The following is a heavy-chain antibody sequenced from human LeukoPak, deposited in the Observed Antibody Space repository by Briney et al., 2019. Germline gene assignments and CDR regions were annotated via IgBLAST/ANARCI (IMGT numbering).Heavy chain of an antibody. Sequence: GGSLRLSCVASGFTFSSYEMNWVRQAPGKGLEWVSYISSSGGTIYYADSVKGRFTISRDNAKNSLYLQMNSLRAEDTAVYYCARDFGDSYGYDWFDPWGQGTLVTVSS. V-gene: IGHV3-48*03. J-gene: IGHJ5*02. CDR1: GFTFSSYE. CDR3: ARDFGDSYGYDWFDP. D-gene: IGHD5-18*01. CDR2: ISSSGGTI.